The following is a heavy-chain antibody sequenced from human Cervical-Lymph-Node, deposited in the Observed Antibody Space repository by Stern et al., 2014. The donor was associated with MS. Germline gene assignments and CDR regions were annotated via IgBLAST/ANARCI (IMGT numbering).Heavy chain of an antibody. CDR2: INPNSGGT. J-gene: IGHJ6*02. CDR3: ARGYRCKSDYYYGMDV. D-gene: IGHD1-26*01. Sequence: VQLVESGAEVKKPGASVKVSCKASGYTFNDYYLHWVRQAPGQGLEWLGWINPNSGGTNYAQKFQGRVTMTRDTSISTAYMELSSLKSDDAAVYFCARGYRCKSDYYYGMDVWGQGTTVTVSS. CDR1: GYTFNDYY. V-gene: IGHV1-2*02.